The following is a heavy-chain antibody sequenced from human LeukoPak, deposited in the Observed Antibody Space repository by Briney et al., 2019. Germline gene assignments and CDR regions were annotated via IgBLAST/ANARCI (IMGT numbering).Heavy chain of an antibody. CDR1: GFTFSSYA. V-gene: IGHV3-23*01. Sequence: LSGGSLRLSCAASGFTFSSYAMSWVRQAPGKGLEWVSAISGSGGSTYYADSVKGRFTISRDNSKNTLYLQMNSLRAEDTAVYYCAKGDSSSWYPHDAFDIWGQGTMVTVSS. D-gene: IGHD6-13*01. J-gene: IGHJ3*02. CDR3: AKGDSSSWYPHDAFDI. CDR2: ISGSGGST.